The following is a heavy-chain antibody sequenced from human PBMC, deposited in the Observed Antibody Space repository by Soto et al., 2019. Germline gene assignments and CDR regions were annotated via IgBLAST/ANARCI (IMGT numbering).Heavy chain of an antibody. CDR2: IYHSGNI. J-gene: IGHJ5*02. Sequence: QLQLQESGSVLVKPSQTLSLTCAVSGGSISSGGYSWSWIRQPPGKGLEWIGYIYHSGNIYYNPSLKSRVTISVDRSKNQFSLKLSSVTAADTAVYYCARIPSPWGQGTLVTVSS. CDR1: GGSISSGGYS. D-gene: IGHD2-21*01. CDR3: ARIPSP. V-gene: IGHV4-30-2*01.